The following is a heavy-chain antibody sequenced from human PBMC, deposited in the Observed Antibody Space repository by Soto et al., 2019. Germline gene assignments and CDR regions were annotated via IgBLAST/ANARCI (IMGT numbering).Heavy chain of an antibody. CDR3: ARTFYCSGGSCRPNGSYYYGMDV. CDR1: GGSISSYY. D-gene: IGHD2-15*01. J-gene: IGHJ6*02. Sequence: TETLSLTCTVSGGSISSYYWSWIRQPPGKGLEWIGYIYYSGSTNYNPYLKSRVTISVDTSKNQFSLKLSSVTAADTAVYYCARTFYCSGGSCRPNGSYYYGMDVWGQGTTVTVSS. V-gene: IGHV4-59*01. CDR2: IYYSGST.